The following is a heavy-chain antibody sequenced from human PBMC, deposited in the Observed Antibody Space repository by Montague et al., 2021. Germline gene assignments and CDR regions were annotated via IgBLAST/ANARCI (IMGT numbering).Heavy chain of an antibody. CDR3: ARRGLQMDLYHFDY. V-gene: IGHV4-59*01. Sequence: SETLSLTCIVSSGSISSFSWAWIRQAPGKALEWIGHLYNSGDTNYNPSLHSRLSFSLDTSRNQFFLRLTAVTAADTAVYFCARRGLQMDLYHFDYWGQGTTVTVSS. D-gene: IGHD5-24*01. CDR2: LYNSGDT. CDR1: SGSISSFS. J-gene: IGHJ4*02.